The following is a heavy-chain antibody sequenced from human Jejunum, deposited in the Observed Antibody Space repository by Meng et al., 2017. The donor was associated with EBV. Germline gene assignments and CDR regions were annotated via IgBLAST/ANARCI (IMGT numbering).Heavy chain of an antibody. CDR3: VRGPWNN. D-gene: IGHD1/OR15-1a*01. Sequence: LQSGAACVPPGGALGPPRVALWFIVSGHYMRRVRQAPGKGLEWVSVIYTDGSTYYADSVKGRFTISRDNSKNTLFIQMNNLRVDDTAVYYCVRGPWNNWGQGTLVTVSS. V-gene: IGHV3-53*01. CDR2: IYTDGST. CDR1: WFIVSGHY. J-gene: IGHJ4*02.